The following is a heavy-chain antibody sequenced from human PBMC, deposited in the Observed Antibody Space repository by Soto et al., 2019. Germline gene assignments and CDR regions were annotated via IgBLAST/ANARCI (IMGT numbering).Heavy chain of an antibody. V-gene: IGHV4-59*08. J-gene: IGHJ4*02. D-gene: IGHD2-2*01. CDR2: IYYSGST. CDR1: GGSISSYY. CDR3: ASRKREEDCSANSCYVRY. Sequence: PSETLSLTCTVSGGSISSYYWSWIRQPPGKGLEWIGYIYYSGSTNYNPSLKSRVTISVDTPENQLSLKLSSVTAADTAIYYCASRKREEDCSANSCYVRYWGQGTLVTVSS.